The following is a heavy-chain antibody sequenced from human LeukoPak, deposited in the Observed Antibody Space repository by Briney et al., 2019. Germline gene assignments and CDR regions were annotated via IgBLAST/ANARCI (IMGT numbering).Heavy chain of an antibody. J-gene: IGHJ4*02. Sequence: GTSLRLSCAASGFTFSSYAMHWVRQAPGKGLEWVAVISYDGSNKYYADSVKGRFTISRDNSKNTLYLQMNSLRAEDTAVYYCARDRDGYNWYFDYWGQGTLVTVSS. CDR2: ISYDGSNK. D-gene: IGHD5-24*01. V-gene: IGHV3-30-3*01. CDR1: GFTFSSYA. CDR3: ARDRDGYNWYFDY.